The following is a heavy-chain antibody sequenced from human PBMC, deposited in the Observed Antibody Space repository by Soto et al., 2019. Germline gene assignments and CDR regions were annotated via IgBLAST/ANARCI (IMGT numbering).Heavy chain of an antibody. CDR3: VRDEAHYDILTGSSLGRAFDI. Sequence: QVQLQESGPGLVKPSGTLSLTCVITNASISSSNWWSWVRQPPGKGLEWIGEIYHTGRTNYNPSLRSRVTMSIDKSNNLFSLRLSSLTAADTAVYYCVRDEAHYDILTGSSLGRAFDIWGQGTMVTVSS. J-gene: IGHJ3*02. D-gene: IGHD3-9*01. CDR1: NASISSSNW. V-gene: IGHV4-4*02. CDR2: IYHTGRT.